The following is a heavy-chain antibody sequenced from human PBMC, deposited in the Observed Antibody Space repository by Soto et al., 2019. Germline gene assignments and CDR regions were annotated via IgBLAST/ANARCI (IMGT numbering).Heavy chain of an antibody. CDR2: ISYDGSNR. V-gene: IGHV3-30*03. CDR1: GFTFSSYG. Sequence: PGGSLRLSCAASGFTFSSYGMYWVRQAPGKGLEWVAIISYDGSNRYHADSVKGRFTITRDNSKNTLFLQMNSLRAEDTAVYYCARGASYGEYYYNYGMDVWGQGTTVTVSS. CDR3: ARGASYGEYYYNYGMDV. D-gene: IGHD3-16*01. J-gene: IGHJ6*02.